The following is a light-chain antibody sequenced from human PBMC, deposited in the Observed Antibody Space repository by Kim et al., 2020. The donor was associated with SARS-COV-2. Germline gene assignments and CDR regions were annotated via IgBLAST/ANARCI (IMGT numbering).Light chain of an antibody. Sequence: EIVLTQSPGPLSLSPGERATLSCRASQSVSSSYLAWYQQKPGQAPRLLIYGASSRATGIPDRFSGSGSGTDFTLTISRLEPEDFAVYYCQQYGSSPPWYTFGQGTKLEI. CDR2: GAS. V-gene: IGKV3-20*01. CDR1: QSVSSSY. CDR3: QQYGSSPPWYT. J-gene: IGKJ2*01.